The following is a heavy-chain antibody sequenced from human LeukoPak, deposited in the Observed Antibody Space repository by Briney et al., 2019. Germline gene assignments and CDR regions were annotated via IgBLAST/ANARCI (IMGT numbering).Heavy chain of an antibody. Sequence: SETLSLTCTVSGGSISSYYWNWIRQPPRKGLEWIGYIYYSGSTYYNPSLKSRVTISVDTSKNQFSLKLSSVTAADTAVYYCASHDYGDYGTDYWGQGTLVTVSS. J-gene: IGHJ4*02. D-gene: IGHD4-17*01. CDR1: GGSISSYY. V-gene: IGHV4-59*08. CDR3: ASHDYGDYGTDY. CDR2: IYYSGST.